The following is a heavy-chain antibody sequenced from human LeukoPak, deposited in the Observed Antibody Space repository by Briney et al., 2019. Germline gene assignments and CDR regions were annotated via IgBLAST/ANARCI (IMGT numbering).Heavy chain of an antibody. CDR2: INPSGGST. D-gene: IGHD2-2*01. V-gene: IGHV1-46*01. CDR3: ARDRSVVVVPAATPFDP. Sequence: ASVKVSCKASGYTFTSYYMHWVRQAPGQGLEWMGIINPSGGSTSYAQKFQGRVTMTRDTSTSTVYMELSSLRSEDTAVYYCARDRSVVVVPAATPFDPWGQGTLVTVSS. CDR1: GYTFTSYY. J-gene: IGHJ5*02.